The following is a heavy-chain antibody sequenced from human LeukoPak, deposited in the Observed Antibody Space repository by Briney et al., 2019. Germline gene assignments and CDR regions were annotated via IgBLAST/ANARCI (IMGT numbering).Heavy chain of an antibody. V-gene: IGHV4-59*01. D-gene: IGHD4-17*01. J-gene: IGHJ5*02. CDR3: AGTTVRGNWFDP. Sequence: PSETLSLTCTVSGGSISSYYWSWIRQPPGKGLEWIGYIYYSGSTNYNPSLKSRVTISVDTSKNQFSLKLSSVTAADTAVYYCAGTTVRGNWFDPWGQGTLATVSS. CDR2: IYYSGST. CDR1: GGSISSYY.